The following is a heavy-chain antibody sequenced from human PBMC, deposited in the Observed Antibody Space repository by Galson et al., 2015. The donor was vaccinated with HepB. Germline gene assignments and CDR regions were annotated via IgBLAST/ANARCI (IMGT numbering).Heavy chain of an antibody. D-gene: IGHD3-22*01. CDR3: ARGDYYDSSGYSDFDY. CDR1: GYTFTSYG. V-gene: IGHV1-18*01. Sequence: SVKVSCKASGYTFTSYGISWVRQAPGQGLEWMGWISAYNGNTNYAQKLQGRVTMTTDTSTSTAYMELRSLRSDDTAVYYCARGDYYDSSGYSDFDYWGQGTLVTVSS. CDR2: ISAYNGNT. J-gene: IGHJ4*02.